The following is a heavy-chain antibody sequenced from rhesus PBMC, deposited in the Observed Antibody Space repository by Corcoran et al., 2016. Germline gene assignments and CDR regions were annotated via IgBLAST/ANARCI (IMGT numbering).Heavy chain of an antibody. CDR1: GASISSSC. D-gene: IGHD2-15*01. CDR2: INGNSGRT. Sequence: QVQLQESGPGLVKPSETLSLTCAVSGASISSSCWTWIRHPPGKGLEWIGEINGNSGRTNYNPSLKRRVTISKAASKNQFSLKLSSVTAADTAVYYCARLSTGRWVLTAPHYGLDSWGQGVVVTVSS. CDR3: ARLSTGRWVLTAPHYGLDS. J-gene: IGHJ6*01. V-gene: IGHV4-80*01.